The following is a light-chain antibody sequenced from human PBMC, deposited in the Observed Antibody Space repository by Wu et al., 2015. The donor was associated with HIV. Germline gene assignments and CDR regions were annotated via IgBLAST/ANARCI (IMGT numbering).Light chain of an antibody. V-gene: IGKV1-6*01. CDR2: GAS. J-gene: IGKJ4*01. Sequence: AIQLTQSPSSLSASVGDRVTITCRASQDIRGYLAWYQQKPGKAPKLLIYGASTLLSGVPSRFSGSGSETDFTLTISSLQPEDFATYYCLQDYNYPLTFGGGTKVEVK. CDR3: LQDYNYPLT. CDR1: QDIRGY.